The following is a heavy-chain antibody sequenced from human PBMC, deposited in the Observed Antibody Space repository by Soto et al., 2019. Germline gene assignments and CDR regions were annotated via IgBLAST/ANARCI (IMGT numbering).Heavy chain of an antibody. V-gene: IGHV1-3*01. CDR2: INAGNGNT. CDR3: ARGYSSSWGHFDY. D-gene: IGHD6-13*01. J-gene: IGHJ4*02. CDR1: GYTFTSYA. Sequence: GASVKVSCKASGYTFTSYAMHWVRQAPGQRLEWVGWINAGNGNTKYSQKFQGRVTITRDTSASTAYMELSSLRSEDTAVYYCARGYSSSWGHFDYWGQGTLVTVSS.